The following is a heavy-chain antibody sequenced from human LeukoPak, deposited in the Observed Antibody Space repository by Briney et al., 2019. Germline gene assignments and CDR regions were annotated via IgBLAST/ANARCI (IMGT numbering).Heavy chain of an antibody. V-gene: IGHV4-39*07. CDR3: ARGPGYYYDSSGYRLNWFDP. D-gene: IGHD3-22*01. CDR2: INYSGST. J-gene: IGHJ5*02. Sequence: SETLSLTCTVSGGSVSSSTYFWNWIRQPPGKGLEWIGNINYSGSTYYNPSLNSRVTISVDTSKNQFSLKLSSVTAADTAVYYCARGPGYYYDSSGYRLNWFDPWGQGTLVTVSS. CDR1: GGSVSSSTYF.